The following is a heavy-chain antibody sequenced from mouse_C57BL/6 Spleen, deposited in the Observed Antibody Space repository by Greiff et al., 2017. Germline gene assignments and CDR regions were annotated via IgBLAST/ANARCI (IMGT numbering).Heavy chain of an antibody. CDR2: ISSGGDYI. D-gene: IGHD1-1*01. J-gene: IGHJ4*01. CDR3: TRYGSSFYAMDY. Sequence: EVMLVESGEGLVKPGGSLKLSCAASGFTFSSYAMSWVRQTPEKRLEWVAYISSGGDYIYYADTVKGRFTISRDNARNTLYLQMSSLKSEDTAMYYCTRYGSSFYAMDYWGQGTSVTVSS. CDR1: GFTFSSYA. V-gene: IGHV5-9-1*02.